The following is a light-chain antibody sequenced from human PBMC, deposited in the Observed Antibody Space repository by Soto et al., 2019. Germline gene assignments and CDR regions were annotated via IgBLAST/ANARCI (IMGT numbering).Light chain of an antibody. CDR1: SSNIGSNF. J-gene: IGLJ2*01. CDR3: AAWDDSLSGVV. CDR2: RNN. V-gene: IGLV1-47*01. Sequence: QSVLTQPPSASGTPGQRVTISCSGSSSNIGSNFIYWYQQLPGTAPKLLIDRNNQRPSGVPDRFSGSKSGTSASLAISGLGSEDEGDYHCAAWDDSLSGVVFGGGTKLTVL.